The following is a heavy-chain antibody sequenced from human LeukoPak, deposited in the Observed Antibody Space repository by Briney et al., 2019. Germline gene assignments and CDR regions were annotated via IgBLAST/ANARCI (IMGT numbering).Heavy chain of an antibody. V-gene: IGHV1-3*01. CDR1: GYTFSSYA. CDR3: ARERVPDCSGASCYFNDAFDI. J-gene: IGHJ3*02. Sequence: GASVKVSCKASGYTFSSYAMHWVRQAPGQRLEWMGWINAGNGNTKYSQKFQGRVTITRDTSASTAYMELNSLRSEDTAVYYCARERVPDCSGASCYFNDAFDIWGQGTMVTVSS. CDR2: INAGNGNT. D-gene: IGHD2-15*01.